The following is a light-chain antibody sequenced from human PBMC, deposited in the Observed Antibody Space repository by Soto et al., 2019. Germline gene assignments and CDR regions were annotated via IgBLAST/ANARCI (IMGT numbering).Light chain of an antibody. CDR3: QPYSNWRSWT. CDR1: QSVSSD. CDR2: GVS. J-gene: IGKJ1*01. Sequence: EIVMTQSPATLSVSTGERVTLSCRASQSVSSDLAWYHHKTGQDHRLVIYGVSTRATGITAKFSGSGFGTEFTLTISSLQSEDFAVYYCQPYSNWRSWTFGQGTKVDIK. V-gene: IGKV3-15*01.